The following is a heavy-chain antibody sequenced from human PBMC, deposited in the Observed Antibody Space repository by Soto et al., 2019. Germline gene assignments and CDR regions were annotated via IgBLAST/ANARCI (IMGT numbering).Heavy chain of an antibody. V-gene: IGHV4-59*01. Sequence: SETLALTCRVSGCSMSRYYWSWIRQPPGKGLEWIGYAYYSGDTGYNPSLQSRVTMAVDTSKNQVSLKLTSVTAADTAVYYCARDRSTYGGGGTGEVKENWFDPWGQGALVTVSS. CDR3: ARDRSTYGGGGTGEVKENWFDP. J-gene: IGHJ5*02. CDR2: AYYSGDT. CDR1: GCSMSRYY. D-gene: IGHD2-8*01.